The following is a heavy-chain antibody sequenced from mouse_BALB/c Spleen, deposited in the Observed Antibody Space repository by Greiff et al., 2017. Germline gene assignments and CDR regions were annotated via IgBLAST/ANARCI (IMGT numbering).Heavy chain of an antibody. CDR3: ASGRNDYAVTIAY. Sequence: EVHLVESGGGLVKPGGSLKLSCAASGFTFSSYAMSWVRQTPEKRLEWVASISSGGSTYYPDSVKGRFTISRDNARNILYLQMSSLRSEDTAMYYCASGRNDYAVTIAYWGQGTLVTVSA. V-gene: IGHV5-6-5*01. D-gene: IGHD2-4*01. CDR1: GFTFSSYA. CDR2: ISSGGST. J-gene: IGHJ3*01.